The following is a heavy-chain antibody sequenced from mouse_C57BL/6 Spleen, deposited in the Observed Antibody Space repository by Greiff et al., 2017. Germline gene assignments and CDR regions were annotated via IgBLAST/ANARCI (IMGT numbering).Heavy chain of an antibody. CDR1: GYTFTDYY. D-gene: IGHD2-5*01. Sequence: QVQLKESGAELVRPGASVKLSCKASGYTFTDYYINWVKQRPGQGLEWIARIYPGSGNTSYNEKFKGKATLTAEKSSSTAYMQLSSLTSEDSAVYFCARRDSNYAMDYWGQGTSVTVSS. V-gene: IGHV1-76*01. CDR2: IYPGSGNT. CDR3: ARRDSNYAMDY. J-gene: IGHJ4*01.